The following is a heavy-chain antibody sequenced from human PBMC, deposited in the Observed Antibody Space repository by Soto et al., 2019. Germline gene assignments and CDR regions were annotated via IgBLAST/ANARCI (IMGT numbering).Heavy chain of an antibody. D-gene: IGHD3-22*01. Sequence: LRLSCAASGFTFDDYAMHWVRQAPGKGLEWVSGISWNSGSIGYADSVKGRFTISRDNAKNSLYLQMNSLRAEDTALYYCAAYYDSSGYYYYYGMDVWGQGTTVTVSS. CDR2: ISWNSGSI. V-gene: IGHV3-9*01. J-gene: IGHJ6*02. CDR1: GFTFDDYA. CDR3: AAYYDSSGYYYYYGMDV.